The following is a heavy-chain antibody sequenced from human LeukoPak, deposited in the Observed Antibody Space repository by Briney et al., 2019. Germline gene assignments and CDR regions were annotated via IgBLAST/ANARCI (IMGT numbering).Heavy chain of an antibody. V-gene: IGHV3-30-3*01. CDR2: ILYDGSNK. CDR1: GFTFSSYA. J-gene: IGHJ6*02. D-gene: IGHD3-16*01. Sequence: GGSLRLSCVASGFTFSSYAMHWVRQAPGKGLEWVTVILYDGSNKYYADSVKGRFTISRDNSKNTLYLQMNSLRAEDTAVYYCARFLGGYGMDVWGQGTTVTVSS. CDR3: ARFLGGYGMDV.